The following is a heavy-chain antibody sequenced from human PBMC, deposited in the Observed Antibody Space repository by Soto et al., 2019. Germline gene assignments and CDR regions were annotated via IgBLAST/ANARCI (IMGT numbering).Heavy chain of an antibody. D-gene: IGHD3-9*01. J-gene: IGHJ6*02. CDR1: GGTFSSYT. CDR3: ARDPEGSLLRYFDSSYYGMDV. CDR2: IIPILGIA. Sequence: QVQLVQSGAEVKKPGSSVKVSCKASGGTFSSYTISWVRQAPGQGLEWMGRIIPILGIANYAQKFQGRVTITADKSTSTAYMELSSLRSEDTAVYYCARDPEGSLLRYFDSSYYGMDVWGQGTTVTVSS. V-gene: IGHV1-69*08.